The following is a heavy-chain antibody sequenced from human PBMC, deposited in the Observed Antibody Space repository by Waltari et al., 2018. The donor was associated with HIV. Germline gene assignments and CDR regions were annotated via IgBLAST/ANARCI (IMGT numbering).Heavy chain of an antibody. Sequence: QLQLQESGPGLVKPSETLSLTCTVSGGSISSSSYYWGWIRQPPGKGLEWIGSIYYSGSTYYNPSLKSRVTISVDTSKNQFSLKLSSVTAADTAVYYCARDQDSSGWGEDWFDPWGQGTLVTVSS. CDR2: IYYSGST. D-gene: IGHD6-19*01. CDR1: GGSISSSSYY. J-gene: IGHJ5*02. V-gene: IGHV4-39*07. CDR3: ARDQDSSGWGEDWFDP.